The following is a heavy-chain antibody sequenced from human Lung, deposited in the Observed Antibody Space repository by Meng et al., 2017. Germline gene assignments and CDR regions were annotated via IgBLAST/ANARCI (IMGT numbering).Heavy chain of an antibody. CDR3: ARDEDISAAGKLFGDY. Sequence: QGELVQSGAEVEKPGASGKVSCKASGYTFPDYWLHWVRRAPGQGLEWMGRINPKSGDTHYAQRFQGRVTMTGDTSISTAYMELSGLRSDDTAMYYCARDEDISAAGKLFGDYWGQGTLVTVSS. CDR2: INPKSGDT. CDR1: GYTFPDYW. V-gene: IGHV1-2*06. J-gene: IGHJ4*02. D-gene: IGHD6-13*01.